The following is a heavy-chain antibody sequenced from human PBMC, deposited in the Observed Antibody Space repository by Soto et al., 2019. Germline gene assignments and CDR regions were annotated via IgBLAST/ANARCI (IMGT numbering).Heavy chain of an antibody. J-gene: IGHJ4*02. D-gene: IGHD6-13*01. CDR2: ISYDGSNK. Sequence: VQLVESGGGVVQPGRSLRLSCAASGFTFSSYAMHWVRQAPGKGLEWVAVISYDGSNKYYADSVKGRFTISRDNSKNTLYLQMNSLRAEDTAVYYCAAGIAAAGRVDYWGQGTLVTVSS. V-gene: IGHV3-30-3*01. CDR3: AAGIAAAGRVDY. CDR1: GFTFSSYA.